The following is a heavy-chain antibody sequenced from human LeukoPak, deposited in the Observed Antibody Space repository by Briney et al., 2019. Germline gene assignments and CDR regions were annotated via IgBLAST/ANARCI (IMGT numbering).Heavy chain of an antibody. CDR2: IRYDGSNN. CDR1: GFTFSSYG. J-gene: IGHJ4*02. Sequence: GGSLRLSCAASGFTFSSYGMHWVRQAPGKGLEWVAFIRYDGSNNYYADSVKGRFTISRDNSKNTLYLQMNSLRAEDTAVYYCAKDAPVNIVVVPAANSWGQGTLVTVSS. V-gene: IGHV3-30*02. D-gene: IGHD2-2*01. CDR3: AKDAPVNIVVVPAANS.